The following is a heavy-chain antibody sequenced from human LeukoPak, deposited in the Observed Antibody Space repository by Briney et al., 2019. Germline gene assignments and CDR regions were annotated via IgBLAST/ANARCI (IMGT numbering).Heavy chain of an antibody. V-gene: IGHV4-34*01. CDR2: INHSGST. Sequence: PSETLSLTCAVYGGSFSGYYWSWIRQPPGKGLEWIGEINHSGSTNYNPSLKSRVTISVDTSKNQFSLKLSSVTAADTAVYYCATRGDLGYCSSTSCSTFDYWGQGTLVTVSS. J-gene: IGHJ4*02. CDR3: ATRGDLGYCSSTSCSTFDY. D-gene: IGHD2-2*01. CDR1: GGSFSGYY.